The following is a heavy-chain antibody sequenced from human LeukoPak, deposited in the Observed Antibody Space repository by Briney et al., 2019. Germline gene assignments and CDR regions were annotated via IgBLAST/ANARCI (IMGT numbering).Heavy chain of an antibody. D-gene: IGHD6-13*01. V-gene: IGHV3-30*02. Sequence: GGSLRLSCAASGFTFSTYGMQWVRQAPGKGLEWVAFIRYDGRNKKYADTVTGRFTISRDNSKHTLYLQMNSLREEDMGIYFCARAVRAPGTPENGFDLWGQGTMVTVSS. J-gene: IGHJ3*01. CDR1: GFTFSTYG. CDR2: IRYDGRNK. CDR3: ARAVRAPGTPENGFDL.